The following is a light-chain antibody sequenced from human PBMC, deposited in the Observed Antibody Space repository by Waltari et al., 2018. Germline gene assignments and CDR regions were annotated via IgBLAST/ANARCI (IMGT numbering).Light chain of an antibody. CDR3: QQYNRWPPIT. J-gene: IGKJ5*01. V-gene: IGKV3-15*01. CDR1: QSITTN. Sequence: EVVMTQPPAPFSLSQGERATPPCRASQSITTNLAWYHHNPGQAPRLLIYDASTRATSVPARFSGSGSGTEFTLTISSLQSEDVAVYYCQQYNRWPPITFGQGTRLAIK. CDR2: DAS.